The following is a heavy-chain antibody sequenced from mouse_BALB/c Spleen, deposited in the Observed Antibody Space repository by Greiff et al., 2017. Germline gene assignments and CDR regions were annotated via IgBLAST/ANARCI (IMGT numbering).Heavy chain of an antibody. J-gene: IGHJ4*01. Sequence: VQRVESGPELVKPGASVKLSCKASGYAFSSSWMNWVKQRPGQGLEWIGRIYPGDGDTNYNGKFKGKATLTADKSSSTAYMQLSSLTSVDSAVYFFERRGYGNDYYAMDYWGQGTSVTVSS. CDR3: ERRGYGNDYYAMDY. CDR1: GYAFSSSW. D-gene: IGHD2-10*02. V-gene: IGHV1-82*01. CDR2: IYPGDGDT.